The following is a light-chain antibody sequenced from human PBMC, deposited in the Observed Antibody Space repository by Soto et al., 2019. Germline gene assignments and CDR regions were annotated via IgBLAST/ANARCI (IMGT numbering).Light chain of an antibody. CDR1: SSDVGGYNY. V-gene: IGLV2-14*01. CDR3: GTWDSSLSAGV. J-gene: IGLJ3*02. Sequence: QSALTQPASVSASPGQSITISCTGTSSDVGGYNYVSWFQQHPGKAPKLMIYEVSNRPSGVSNRFSGSKSDNTASLTISGLQAEDEADYYCGTWDSSLSAGVFGGGTKLTVL. CDR2: EVS.